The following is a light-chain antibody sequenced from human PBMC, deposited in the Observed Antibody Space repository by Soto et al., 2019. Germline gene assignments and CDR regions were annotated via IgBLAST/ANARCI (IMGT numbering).Light chain of an antibody. J-gene: IGLJ2*01. Sequence: QSVLTQPPSASGSPGQSVTISCTGTSSDVGGYNYVSWYQQHPGKAPKLMIYEVSKRPSGVPGRFSGSKSGNTAPLTVSWLQAEDEADYYCSSYAGSNMVVFGGGTKLTVL. CDR3: SSYAGSNMVV. V-gene: IGLV2-8*01. CDR1: SSDVGGYNY. CDR2: EVS.